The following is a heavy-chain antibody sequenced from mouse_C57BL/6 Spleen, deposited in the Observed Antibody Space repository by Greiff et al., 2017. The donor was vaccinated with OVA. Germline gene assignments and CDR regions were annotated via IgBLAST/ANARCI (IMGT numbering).Heavy chain of an antibody. V-gene: IGHV1-26*01. CDR2: INPNNGGT. CDR3: ARPNWDSYYFDY. D-gene: IGHD4-1*02. Sequence: EVQLQQSGPELVKPGASVKISCKASGYTFTDYYMNWVKQSHGKSLEWIGDINPNNGGTSYNQKFKGKATLTVDKSSSTAYMELRSLTSEDSAVYYCARPNWDSYYFDYWGQGTTLTVSS. J-gene: IGHJ2*01. CDR1: GYTFTDYY.